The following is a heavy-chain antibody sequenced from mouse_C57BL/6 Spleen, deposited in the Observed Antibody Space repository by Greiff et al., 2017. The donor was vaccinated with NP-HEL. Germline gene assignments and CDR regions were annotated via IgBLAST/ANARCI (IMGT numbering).Heavy chain of an antibody. CDR2: INPGSGGT. J-gene: IGHJ2*01. Sequence: QVQLKESGAELVRPGTSVKVSCKASGYAFTNYLIEWVKQRPGQGLEWIGVINPGSGGTNYNEKFKGKATLTADKSSSTAYMQLSSLTSEDSAVYFWARSGYYGSSYNYFDYWGQGTTLTVSS. CDR3: ARSGYYGSSYNYFDY. V-gene: IGHV1-54*01. D-gene: IGHD1-1*01. CDR1: GYAFTNYL.